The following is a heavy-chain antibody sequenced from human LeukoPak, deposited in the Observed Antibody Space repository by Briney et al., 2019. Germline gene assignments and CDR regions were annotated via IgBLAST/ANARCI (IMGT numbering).Heavy chain of an antibody. V-gene: IGHV3-30*03. CDR2: LSYDERSK. CDR3: ATLYGDSPDY. CDR1: GFTFSSFG. J-gene: IGHJ4*02. Sequence: GVSPTLSCAASGFTFSSFGMDWVRQAPGKGLEWVAVLSYDERSKYYIDSVKGRFTIYRDNSKNTLYLQMNSLRAEDTAVYYCATLYGDSPDYLGEGAMVTVSS. D-gene: IGHD4-17*01.